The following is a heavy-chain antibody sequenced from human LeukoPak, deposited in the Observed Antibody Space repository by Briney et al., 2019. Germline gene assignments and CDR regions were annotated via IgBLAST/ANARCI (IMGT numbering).Heavy chain of an antibody. CDR2: IYPGDSDT. CDR3: ARNPAVAGSVYKWFDP. CDR1: GYIFSNYW. V-gene: IGHV5-51*01. D-gene: IGHD6-19*01. Sequence: GESLQISCKTSGYIFSNYWIGWVRQKPGKGLEWMGFIYPGDSDTTYSPSFQGQVTISADKSTSTAYLQWNRLAPSDTAVYFCARNPAVAGSVYKWFDPWGQGTLVTVSS. J-gene: IGHJ5*02.